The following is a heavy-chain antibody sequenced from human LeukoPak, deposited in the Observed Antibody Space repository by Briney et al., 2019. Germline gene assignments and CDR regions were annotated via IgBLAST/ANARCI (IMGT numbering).Heavy chain of an antibody. D-gene: IGHD6-19*01. CDR3: ARAYSSGWYYVDY. J-gene: IGHJ4*02. CDR1: GGSISSYY. V-gene: IGHV4-59*01. Sequence: NPSATLSLTCPVSGGSISSYYWSWIRQPPGKGLEWIGYIYYSGGTNYNPSLKSRVTISVDTSKNQFSLKLSSLTAADTAVYYCARAYSSGWYYVDYWGQGILVTVSS. CDR2: IYYSGGT.